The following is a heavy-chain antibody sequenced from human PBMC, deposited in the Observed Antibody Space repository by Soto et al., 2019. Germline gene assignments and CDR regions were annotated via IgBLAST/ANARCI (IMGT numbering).Heavy chain of an antibody. V-gene: IGHV3-30-3*01. CDR2: VSHDGINT. Sequence: QVQLVESGGGVVQPGRSLRLSCAASGFTFTNYPMHWVRQAPGKGLEWVAVVSHDGINTYYADSVNGRFTISSDNSKNTLYLQLNSLRTEDTAVFYCAREKTVGGIRLDNWGQGTLVTVSS. CDR1: GFTFTNYP. CDR3: AREKTVGGIRLDN. J-gene: IGHJ4*02. D-gene: IGHD1-26*01.